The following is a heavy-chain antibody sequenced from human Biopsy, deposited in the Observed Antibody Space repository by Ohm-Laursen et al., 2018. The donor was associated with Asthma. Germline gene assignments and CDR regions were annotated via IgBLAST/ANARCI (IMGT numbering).Heavy chain of an antibody. V-gene: IGHV4-59*01. D-gene: IGHD2-15*01. CDR2: IHYSGST. CDR3: AGFCSGGNCPDH. CDR1: GVSIRSYY. J-gene: IGHJ4*02. Sequence: GTLSLTWAVSGVSIRSYYWTWIRQPPGKGLERIGNIHYSGSTYSNPSLKSRVTISVDTSKKQISLRLSSVIAADTAVYYCAGFCSGGNCPDHWGQGTLVTVSS.